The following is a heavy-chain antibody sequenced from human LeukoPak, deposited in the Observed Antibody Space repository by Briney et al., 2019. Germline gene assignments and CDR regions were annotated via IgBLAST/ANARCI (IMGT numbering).Heavy chain of an antibody. D-gene: IGHD3-3*01. J-gene: IGHJ4*02. CDR1: GYSISSGYY. V-gene: IGHV4-38-2*02. CDR3: GSQKEWSLTEYHFDY. CDR2: VYHSGRT. Sequence: SETLSLTCTVSGYSISSGYYCGWIRQPPGMGLEWIGSVYHSGRTYYKPSLKSRVTISMDKSKDQSALKLTAVTAADTAVYYCGSQKEWSLTEYHFDYWGQGTLVTVSS.